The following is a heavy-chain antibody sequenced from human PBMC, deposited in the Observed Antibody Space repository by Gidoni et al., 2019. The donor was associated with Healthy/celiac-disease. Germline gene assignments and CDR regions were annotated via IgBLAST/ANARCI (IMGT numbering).Heavy chain of an antibody. CDR3: ARVGPALNWFDP. CDR1: GFTFSDYY. CDR2: ISSSSSYT. Sequence: QVQLVESGGGLVKPGGSLRLSCAASGFTFSDYYMSWIRQAPGKGLEGVTYISSSSSYTNYADAVEGRFTISRDNAKNSLYLQMNSLRAEDTAVYYCARVGPALNWFDPWGQGTLVTVSS. J-gene: IGHJ5*02. V-gene: IGHV3-11*06.